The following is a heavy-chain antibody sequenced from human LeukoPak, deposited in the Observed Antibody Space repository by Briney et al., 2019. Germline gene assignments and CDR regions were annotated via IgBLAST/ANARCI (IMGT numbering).Heavy chain of an antibody. CDR2: IYYSGST. Sequence: PSETLSLTCTVSGGSISSYYWSWIRQPPGKGLEWIGYIYYSGSTNYNPSLKSRVTISVDTSKNQFSLKLSSVTAADTAVYYCARGVPGYYFDYWGQGTLVTVSS. D-gene: IGHD3-10*01. V-gene: IGHV4-59*01. CDR1: GGSISSYY. CDR3: ARGVPGYYFDY. J-gene: IGHJ4*02.